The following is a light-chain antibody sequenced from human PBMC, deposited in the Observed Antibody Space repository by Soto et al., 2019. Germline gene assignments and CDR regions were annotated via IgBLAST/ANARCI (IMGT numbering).Light chain of an antibody. CDR2: KAS. V-gene: IGKV1-5*03. Sequence: DIQMTQSPSTLSASVGDRVTITCRASQSISSWLAWYQQKPGKAPKLLIYKASSLESGVPSRFSGGGSGTEFTLTISSLQPDDFATYYCQQYNSYQRTFGQGTKVEIK. J-gene: IGKJ1*01. CDR1: QSISSW. CDR3: QQYNSYQRT.